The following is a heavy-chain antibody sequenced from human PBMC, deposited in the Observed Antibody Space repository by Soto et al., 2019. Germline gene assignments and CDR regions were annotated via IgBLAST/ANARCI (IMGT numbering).Heavy chain of an antibody. V-gene: IGHV3-48*02. CDR3: VREDILGVRSFDY. CDR2: ISSGSKTI. Sequence: GGSLRLSCAASGFTFSGYSVNWVRQAPGKGLEWVSYISSGSKTIYYAESVKGRFTVSRDNARNSQYLQMNSLRDEDTAVYYCVREDILGVRSFDYWGQGTLVTVSS. D-gene: IGHD3-9*01. CDR1: GFTFSGYS. J-gene: IGHJ4*02.